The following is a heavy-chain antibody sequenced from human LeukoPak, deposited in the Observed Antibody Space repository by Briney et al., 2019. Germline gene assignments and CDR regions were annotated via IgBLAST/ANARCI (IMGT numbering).Heavy chain of an antibody. J-gene: IGHJ4*02. CDR2: ISAYNGNT. Sequence: GASVKVSCKASGYTFTSYGISWVRQAPGQGLEWMGWISAYNGNTNYAQKLQGRVTMTTDTSTSTAHMELRSLRSDDTAVYYCARAPEGTAEYYFDYWGQGTLVTVSS. V-gene: IGHV1-18*01. D-gene: IGHD3-10*01. CDR1: GYTFTSYG. CDR3: ARAPEGTAEYYFDY.